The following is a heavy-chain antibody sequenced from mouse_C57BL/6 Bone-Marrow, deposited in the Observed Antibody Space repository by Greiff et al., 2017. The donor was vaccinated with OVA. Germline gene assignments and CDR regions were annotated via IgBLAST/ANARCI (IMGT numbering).Heavy chain of an antibody. CDR2: IHPNSGST. D-gene: IGHD2-4*01. Sequence: QVQLQQPGAELVKPGASVKLSCKASGYTFTSYWMHWVKQRPGQGLEWIGMIHPNSGSTNYNEKFKGKATFTADTSSNTAYMQLSSLTTEDSAIYYCARVYDYDDYFDYWGQGTTLTVSS. CDR1: GYTFTSYW. J-gene: IGHJ2*01. V-gene: IGHV1-64*01. CDR3: ARVYDYDDYFDY.